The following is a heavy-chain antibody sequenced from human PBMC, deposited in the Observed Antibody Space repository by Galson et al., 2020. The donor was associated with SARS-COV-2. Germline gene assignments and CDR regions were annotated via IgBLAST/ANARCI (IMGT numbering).Heavy chain of an antibody. CDR1: GFTFRSYG. Sequence: GGSLRLSCAASGFTFRSYGMHWVRQAPGKGLEWVTLIWYDGSKKFYAYSVEGRFSISRDNSKNTLYLQMNNLRAEDTAVYYCVKNRDYSDGSSRGYMDVWGKGTTVTVS. CDR3: VKNRDYSDGSSRGYMDV. V-gene: IGHV3-33*03. J-gene: IGHJ6*03. D-gene: IGHD2-2*01. CDR2: IWYDGSKK.